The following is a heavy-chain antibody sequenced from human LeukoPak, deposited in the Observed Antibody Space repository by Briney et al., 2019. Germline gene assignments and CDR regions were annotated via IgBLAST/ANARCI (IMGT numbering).Heavy chain of an antibody. CDR3: ARLRIRRGQLWSLPYFDY. CDR1: GGSFSGHY. CDR2: INHSGST. J-gene: IGHJ4*02. Sequence: PSETLSLTCAFYGGSFSGHYWTWIRQPPGKGLEWIGEINHSGSTNYNPSLKSRVTISVDTSKNQFSLKLSSVTAADTAVYYCARLRIRRGQLWSLPYFDYWGQGTLVTVSS. V-gene: IGHV4-34*01. D-gene: IGHD5-18*01.